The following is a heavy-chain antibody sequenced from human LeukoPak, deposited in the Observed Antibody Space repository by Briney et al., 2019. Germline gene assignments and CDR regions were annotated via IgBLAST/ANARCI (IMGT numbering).Heavy chain of an antibody. CDR1: GFTFSDYY. Sequence: PGGSLRLSCAASGFTFSDYYMSWVRQAPGKGLEWVSAISGSGGSTYYADSVKGRFTISRDNSKNTLYLQMNSLRAEDTAVYYCAKRTVFGESHDYWGQGTLVTVSS. J-gene: IGHJ4*02. CDR3: AKRTVFGESHDY. V-gene: IGHV3-23*01. CDR2: ISGSGGST. D-gene: IGHD3-10*02.